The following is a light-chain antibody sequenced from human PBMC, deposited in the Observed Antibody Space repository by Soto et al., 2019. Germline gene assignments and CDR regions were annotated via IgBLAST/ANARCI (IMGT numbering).Light chain of an antibody. Sequence: DVQMTQSPSTLSASVGDKVTITCRASQSLPSTWLAWFQQRPGKAPNVLIYKESALASGVSSRFSGSGSGTEFTLTICSLQPDDFATYFCQQYAARSPWTFGQGTRV. CDR3: QQYAARSPWT. V-gene: IGKV1-5*03. CDR2: KES. CDR1: QSLPSTW. J-gene: IGKJ1*01.